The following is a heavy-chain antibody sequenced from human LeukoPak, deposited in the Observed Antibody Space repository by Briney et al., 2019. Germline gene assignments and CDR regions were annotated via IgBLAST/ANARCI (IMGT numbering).Heavy chain of an antibody. D-gene: IGHD6-13*01. CDR1: GSSFTSYW. CDR2: IYPGDSDT. J-gene: IGHJ5*02. Sequence: GESLQISCQGSGSSFTSYWIGWLRQMPGKGLEWMGIIYPGDSDTRYSPSFQGQVTISADKSISTAYLQWSSLKASDTAMYYCARPLTYSSSWRGWWFDPWGQGTLVTVSS. CDR3: ARPLTYSSSWRGWWFDP. V-gene: IGHV5-51*01.